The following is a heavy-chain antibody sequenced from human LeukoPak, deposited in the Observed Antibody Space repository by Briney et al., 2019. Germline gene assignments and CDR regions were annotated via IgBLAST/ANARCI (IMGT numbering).Heavy chain of an antibody. J-gene: IGHJ5*02. V-gene: IGHV4-59*01. D-gene: IGHD2-15*01. CDR1: GGSISSYY. CDR2: IYYSGST. Sequence: SETLSPTCTVSGGSISSYYWSWIRQPPGKGLEWIGYIYYSGSTNYNPSLKSRVTISVDTSKNQFSLKLSSVTAADTAIYYCARDRSGGYNWFDPWGQGTLVTVSS. CDR3: ARDRSGGYNWFDP.